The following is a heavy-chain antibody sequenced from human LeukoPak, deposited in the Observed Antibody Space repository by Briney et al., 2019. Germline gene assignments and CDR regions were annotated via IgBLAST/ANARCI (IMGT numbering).Heavy chain of an antibody. V-gene: IGHV1-2*02. CDR2: INPSSGGT. D-gene: IGHD5-24*01. J-gene: IGHJ1*01. CDR3: ARGSWLGYFQH. Sequence: ASVKVSCKASGYTFTGYYMHWVRQAPGQGLEWMGWINPSSGGTNYAQKFQGRVTMTRDTSISTAYMELSRLRSDDTAVYYCARGSWLGYFQHWGQGTLVTVSS. CDR1: GYTFTGYY.